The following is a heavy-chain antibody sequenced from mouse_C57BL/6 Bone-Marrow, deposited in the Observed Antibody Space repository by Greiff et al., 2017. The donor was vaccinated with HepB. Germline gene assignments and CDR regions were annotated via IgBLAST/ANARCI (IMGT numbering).Heavy chain of an antibody. CDR1: GYTFTSYW. J-gene: IGHJ2*01. CDR3: ARMNFGYSNYEGYYFDY. V-gene: IGHV1-55*01. D-gene: IGHD2-5*01. CDR2: IYPGSGST. Sequence: QVQLQQPGAELVKPGASVKMSCKASGYTFTSYWITWVKQRPGQGLEWIGDIYPGSGSTNYNEKFKSKATLTVDTSSSTAYMQLRSLTSEDSAVYYCARMNFGYSNYEGYYFDYWGQGTTLTVSS.